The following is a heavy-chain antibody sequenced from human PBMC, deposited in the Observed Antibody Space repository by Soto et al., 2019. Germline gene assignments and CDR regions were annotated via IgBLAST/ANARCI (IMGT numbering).Heavy chain of an antibody. CDR1: GGSISSYY. J-gene: IGHJ6*02. D-gene: IGHD6-13*01. CDR3: AGAVGRWYRPISYYGMDV. Sequence: SETLSLTCTVSGGSISSYYWSWIRQPPGKGLGWIGYIYYSGSTNYNPSLKSRVTISVDTSKNQFSLKLSSVTAADTAVYYCAGAVGRWYRPISYYGMDVWGQGTTVTVS. CDR2: IYYSGST. V-gene: IGHV4-59*01.